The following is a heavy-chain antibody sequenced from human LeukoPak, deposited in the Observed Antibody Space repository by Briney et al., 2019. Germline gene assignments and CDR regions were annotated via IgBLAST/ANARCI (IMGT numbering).Heavy chain of an antibody. J-gene: IGHJ3*02. V-gene: IGHV1-2*02. CDR1: GYTFTGYY. CDR3: ARDQYDYVWGTYRGAFDI. D-gene: IGHD3-16*01. Sequence: ASVKVSCKASGYTFTGYYMHWVRQAPGQGLEWMGWINPNGGGTNYAQKFQGRVTMTRDTSISTAYMELSRLRSDDTAVYYCARDQYDYVWGTYRGAFDIWGQGTMVTVSS. CDR2: INPNGGGT.